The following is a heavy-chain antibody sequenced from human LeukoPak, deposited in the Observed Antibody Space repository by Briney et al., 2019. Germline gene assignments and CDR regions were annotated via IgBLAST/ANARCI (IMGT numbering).Heavy chain of an antibody. CDR2: MNPGSGDT. J-gene: IGHJ6*03. CDR1: GYTFSNFD. CDR3: AQSRRGYYMDV. V-gene: IGHV1-8*02. Sequence: GSSVKVSCKASGYTFSNFDVNWVRQAPGQGLEWMAWMNPGSGDTGYEGKFQARLTMSRNTSITTASMELSSLTSEDTAVYYCAQSRRGYYMDVWGKGTTVIVSS.